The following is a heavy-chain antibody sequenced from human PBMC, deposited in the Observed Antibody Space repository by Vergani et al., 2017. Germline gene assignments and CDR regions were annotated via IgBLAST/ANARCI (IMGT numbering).Heavy chain of an antibody. Sequence: EIQLVQSGAEVKKPGATMKISCKVSGYTFTDPNMHWVKQAPGKGLEWMGLVDPEDGETIYAEKFKGRVTIAADTSTDTAHLELSSLRSEDKAVYYCATPQTVTTGGMEVWGQGTTVIVSS. V-gene: IGHV1-69-2*01. CDR2: VDPEDGET. CDR3: ATPQTVTTGGMEV. J-gene: IGHJ6*02. D-gene: IGHD4-17*01. CDR1: GYTFTDPN.